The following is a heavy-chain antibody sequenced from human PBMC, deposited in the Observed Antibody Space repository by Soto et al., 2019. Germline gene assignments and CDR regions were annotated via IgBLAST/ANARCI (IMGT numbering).Heavy chain of an antibody. J-gene: IGHJ6*02. CDR1: GGSVSSGSYY. CDR3: ARPQSSGWYFDGMDV. CDR2: IHHSGST. V-gene: IGHV4-61*01. D-gene: IGHD6-19*01. Sequence: QVQLQESGPGLVKPSETLSLTCTVSGGSVSSGSYYWNWIRLPPGKGLEWIGYIHHSGSTNYNPSLKSRVTISLHTSNNQFSLKLSSVTAADTAVYYCARPQSSGWYFDGMDVWGQGTTVTVSS.